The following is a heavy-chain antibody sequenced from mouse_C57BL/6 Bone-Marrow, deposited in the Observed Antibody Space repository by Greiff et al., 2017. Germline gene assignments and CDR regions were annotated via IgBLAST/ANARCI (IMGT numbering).Heavy chain of an antibody. Sequence: QVQLQQPGAELVMPGASVKLSCKASGYTFTSYWMHWVKQRPGQGLEWIGEIDPSDSYTNYNQKFKGKSTLTVDKSSSTAYMQLSSLTSEDSAVYYCARPRYYYGSSYGYAMDYWGQGTSVTVSS. J-gene: IGHJ4*01. CDR3: ARPRYYYGSSYGYAMDY. CDR1: GYTFTSYW. D-gene: IGHD1-1*01. V-gene: IGHV1-69*01. CDR2: IDPSDSYT.